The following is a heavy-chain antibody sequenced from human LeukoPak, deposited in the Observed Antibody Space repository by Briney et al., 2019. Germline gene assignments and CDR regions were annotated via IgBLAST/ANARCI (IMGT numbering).Heavy chain of an antibody. Sequence: SETLSLTCIVSGGSISSSSYYWGWIRQPPGKGLEWIGKIYYSGSTYYNPSLKSRVTISVDTSKNQFSLKLTSVTAADTAVYYCANLAYSSGWYLDYWGQGTPVTVSS. CDR2: IYYSGST. CDR3: ANLAYSSGWYLDY. J-gene: IGHJ4*02. CDR1: GGSISSSSYY. D-gene: IGHD6-19*01. V-gene: IGHV4-39*01.